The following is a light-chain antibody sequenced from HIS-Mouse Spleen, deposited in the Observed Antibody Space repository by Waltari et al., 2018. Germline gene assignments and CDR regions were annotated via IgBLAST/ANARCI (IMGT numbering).Light chain of an antibody. Sequence: QSVLTQPPSVSGAPGQRVTISCTGSSSNIGAGYDVHWYQQLPGTAPKLLIYGNSKRPSGVPDRLVGSKSGTSASLTITGLQAEDEADYYCQSYDSSLSGSVFGGGSKLTVL. J-gene: IGLJ3*02. CDR3: QSYDSSLSGSV. CDR2: GNS. CDR1: SSNIGAGYD. V-gene: IGLV1-40*01.